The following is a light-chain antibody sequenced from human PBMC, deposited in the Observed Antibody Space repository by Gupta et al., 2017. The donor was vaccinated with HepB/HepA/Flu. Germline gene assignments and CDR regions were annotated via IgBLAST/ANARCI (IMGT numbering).Light chain of an antibody. J-gene: IGKJ4*01. Sequence: DIQMTQSPSSLSASVRDRVTITCQASQDISNYLVWYQQKPGKAPKLLIYDASNLERGVPSRFSGSGSGTDFTFTISSLQPEDFATYYCQQQNSLPVTFGRGTKVDIK. CDR3: QQQNSLPVT. CDR1: QDISNY. V-gene: IGKV1-33*01. CDR2: DAS.